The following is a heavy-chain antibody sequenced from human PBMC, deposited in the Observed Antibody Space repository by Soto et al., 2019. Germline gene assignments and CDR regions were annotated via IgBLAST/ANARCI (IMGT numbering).Heavy chain of an antibody. CDR1: GFTCSACS. CDR2: ISYDGSNK. CDR3: ARDKRDLRFLEWSYYFDY. J-gene: IGHJ4*02. Sequence: GGSLRLSCAASGFTCSACSMHWVRQAPGKGLEWIAVISYDGSNKYYADSVKGRFTISRDNSKNTLYLQMNSLRAEDTAVYYCARDKRDLRFLEWSYYFDYWGQGTLVTVSS. D-gene: IGHD3-3*01. V-gene: IGHV3-30-3*01.